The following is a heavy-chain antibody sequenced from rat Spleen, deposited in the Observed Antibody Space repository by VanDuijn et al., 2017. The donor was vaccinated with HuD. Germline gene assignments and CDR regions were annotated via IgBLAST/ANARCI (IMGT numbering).Heavy chain of an antibody. V-gene: IGHV5-29*01. Sequence: EVQLVESDGGLVQPGRSLKLSCAASGFTFSDYYMAWVRQAPTKGLEWVATISYDGSSTYYRDSVKGRFTISRDNAKSTLYLQMNSLRSEDTATYYCARHSPFDFWGPGTMVTVSS. CDR2: ISYDGSST. CDR3: ARHSPFDF. J-gene: IGHJ1*01. CDR1: GFTFSDYY.